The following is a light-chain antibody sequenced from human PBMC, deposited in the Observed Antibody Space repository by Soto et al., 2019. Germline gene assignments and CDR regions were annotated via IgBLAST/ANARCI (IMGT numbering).Light chain of an antibody. CDR2: EVS. Sequence: QSALTQPPSASGSPGQSVTISCTGTSSDVGGYNYVSWYQHHPGKAPQLMIYEVSRRPSGVPDRFSGSKSGSTASLTVSGLQAEDEADYYCSSYAGSNSWVXXGGTKLTVL. CDR1: SSDVGGYNY. V-gene: IGLV2-8*01. CDR3: SSYAGSNSWV. J-gene: IGLJ3*02.